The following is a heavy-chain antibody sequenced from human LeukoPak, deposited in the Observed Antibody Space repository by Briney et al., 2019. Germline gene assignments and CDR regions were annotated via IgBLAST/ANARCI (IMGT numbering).Heavy chain of an antibody. D-gene: IGHD3-22*01. Sequence: GGSLRLSCAASGFTVSSNYVNWVRQAPGKGLEWVSIIYKDDSTFYVDSVKGRFTISRDNSKNTVYLQMNSLRAEDTAVYYCATILVGMAQYWGQGTLVSVSS. CDR2: IYKDDST. CDR3: ATILVGMAQY. CDR1: GFTVSSNY. V-gene: IGHV3-53*01. J-gene: IGHJ1*01.